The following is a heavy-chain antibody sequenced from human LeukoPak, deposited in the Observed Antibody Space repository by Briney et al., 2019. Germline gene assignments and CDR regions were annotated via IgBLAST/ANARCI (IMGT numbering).Heavy chain of an antibody. D-gene: IGHD2-21*02. CDR2: ISSGSSYI. Sequence: PGGSLRLSCAASGFTFSSYSMNWVRQAPGKGLEWVSSISSGSSYIYYADSVKGRFTISRDNAKNSLYLQMNSLRAEDTAVYYCARDGSRGNLVTAPDFWGQGTLVTVSS. CDR3: ARDGSRGNLVTAPDF. V-gene: IGHV3-21*01. J-gene: IGHJ4*02. CDR1: GFTFSSYS.